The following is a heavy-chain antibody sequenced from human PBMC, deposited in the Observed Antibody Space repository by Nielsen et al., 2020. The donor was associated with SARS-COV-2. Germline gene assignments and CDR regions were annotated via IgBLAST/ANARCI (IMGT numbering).Heavy chain of an antibody. CDR1: GGTFSSYA. CDR2: IIPIFGTA. Sequence: SVKVSCKASGGTFSSYAISWVRQAPGQGLEWMGGIIPIFGTANYAQKFQGRVAITADESTSTAYMELSSLRSEDTAVYYCARAIAAAGTSWFDPWGQGTLVTVSS. D-gene: IGHD6-13*01. J-gene: IGHJ5*02. CDR3: ARAIAAAGTSWFDP. V-gene: IGHV1-69*13.